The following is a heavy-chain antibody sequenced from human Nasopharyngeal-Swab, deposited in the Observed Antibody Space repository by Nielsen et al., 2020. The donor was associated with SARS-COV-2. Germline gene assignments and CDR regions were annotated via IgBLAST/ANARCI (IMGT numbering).Heavy chain of an antibody. CDR2: ISWDGGST. CDR3: AKDGGYSGYDLWGWFDP. V-gene: IGHV3-43D*03. Sequence: GGSLRLSCAASGFTFDDYAMHWVRQAPGKGLEWVSLISWDGGSTYYADSVKGRFTISRDNSENSLYLQMNSLRAEDTALYYCAKDGGYSGYDLWGWFDPWGQGTLVTVSS. J-gene: IGHJ5*02. D-gene: IGHD5-12*01. CDR1: GFTFDDYA.